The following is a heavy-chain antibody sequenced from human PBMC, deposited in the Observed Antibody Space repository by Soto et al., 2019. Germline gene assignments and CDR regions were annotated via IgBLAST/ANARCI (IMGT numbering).Heavy chain of an antibody. CDR1: RFNFSDYA. CDR3: AIRYGDDNYYYALYV. CDR2: ISYDGSNK. Sequence: QVQLVESGGGVVQPGRSLRLSCAASRFNFSDYAMHWVRQAPGKGLEWVAVISYDGSNKYYADSVKGRFTISRDNSKNTLYLQMNSLRAEDTAVYYCAIRYGDDNYYYALYVWGQGTTVAVSS. D-gene: IGHD4-17*01. V-gene: IGHV3-30-3*01. J-gene: IGHJ6*02.